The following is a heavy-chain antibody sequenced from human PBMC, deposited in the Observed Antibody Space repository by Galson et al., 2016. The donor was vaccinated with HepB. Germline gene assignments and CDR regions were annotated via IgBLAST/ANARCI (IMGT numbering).Heavy chain of an antibody. V-gene: IGHV3-9*01. CDR2: ISWNSRHI. Sequence: LRLSCAASGFIFDDYALHWVRQAPGKGLEWVSVISWNSRHIGYAESVQGRFTIPRDNAKNTLYLQMSGLRADDTALYFCARDPNAVGPSYFDSWGQGTLVSVSS. CDR3: ARDPNAVGPSYFDS. D-gene: IGHD3-10*01. CDR1: GFIFDDYA. J-gene: IGHJ4*02.